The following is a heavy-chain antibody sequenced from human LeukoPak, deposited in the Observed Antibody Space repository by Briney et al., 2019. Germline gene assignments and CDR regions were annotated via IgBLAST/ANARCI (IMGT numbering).Heavy chain of an antibody. Sequence: SETLSLTCTVSGGSINSSSYYWGWIRQPPGKGLEWIGSIFYSGNTYDNPSLKSRVTISVDTSKNQFSLKLSSVTAADTAVYYCAREPYYYDSSGYHPYYFDYWGQGTLVTVSS. V-gene: IGHV4-39*07. CDR2: IFYSGNT. J-gene: IGHJ4*02. CDR3: AREPYYYDSSGYHPYYFDY. CDR1: GGSINSSSYY. D-gene: IGHD3-22*01.